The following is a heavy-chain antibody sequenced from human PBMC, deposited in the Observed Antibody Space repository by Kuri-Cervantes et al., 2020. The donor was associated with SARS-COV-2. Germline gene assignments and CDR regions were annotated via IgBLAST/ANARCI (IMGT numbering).Heavy chain of an antibody. CDR1: GFTFSSYA. V-gene: IGHV3-23*01. J-gene: IGHJ6*02. CDR3: ARNRVHTCLASSWAQVRTSNAMDV. CDR2: ISGSGGST. Sequence: LSLTCPASGFTFSSYAMSWVRQAPGKGLEWVSAISGSGGSTYYADSVKGRFTISRDNSKNSLYLQMNTLRAEDTAVYYCARNRVHTCLASSWAQVRTSNAMDVWGQGTTVTVSS. D-gene: IGHD3-3*02.